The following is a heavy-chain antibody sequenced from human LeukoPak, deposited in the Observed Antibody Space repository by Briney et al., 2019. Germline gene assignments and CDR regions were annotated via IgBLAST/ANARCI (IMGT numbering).Heavy chain of an antibody. J-gene: IGHJ4*02. CDR2: TKSKTDGGTT. D-gene: IGHD3-22*01. Sequence: NAGGSLRLSCAASGFSFRNAWMNWARQAPGMGLEWVGRTKSKTDGGTTDYAAPVKGRFTILRDDSKNTLYLQMKSLKTEDTAVYYCTWEDSSGYYPYYFHYWGQGALVTVSS. CDR1: GFSFRNAW. CDR3: TWEDSSGYYPYYFHY. V-gene: IGHV3-15*01.